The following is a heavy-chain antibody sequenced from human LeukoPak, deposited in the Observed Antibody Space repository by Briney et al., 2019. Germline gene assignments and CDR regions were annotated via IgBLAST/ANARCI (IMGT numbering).Heavy chain of an antibody. Sequence: GGSLRLSCAASGFTFSDYYMSWIRQAPGKGLEWVSAISGSGGSTYYADSVKGRFTISRDNSKNTLYLQMSSLRAEDTAVYYCAKAKTTTPLFDYWGQGTLVTVSS. D-gene: IGHD1-14*01. V-gene: IGHV3-23*01. CDR1: GFTFSDYY. CDR3: AKAKTTTPLFDY. J-gene: IGHJ4*02. CDR2: ISGSGGST.